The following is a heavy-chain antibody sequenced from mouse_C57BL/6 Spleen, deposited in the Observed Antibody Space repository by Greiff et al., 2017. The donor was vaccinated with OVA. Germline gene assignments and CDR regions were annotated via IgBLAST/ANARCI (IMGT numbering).Heavy chain of an antibody. D-gene: IGHD3-3*01. CDR2: IYPGDGDT. CDR3: AREGTDY. J-gene: IGHJ2*01. Sequence: QVQLQQSGPELVKPGASVKISCKASGYAFRSSWMNWVKQRPGKGLEWIGRIYPGDGDTNYNGKFKGKATLTADKSSSTAYMQHSSLTSEDSAFYFCAREGTDYWGQGTTLTVSS. CDR1: GYAFRSSW. V-gene: IGHV1-82*01.